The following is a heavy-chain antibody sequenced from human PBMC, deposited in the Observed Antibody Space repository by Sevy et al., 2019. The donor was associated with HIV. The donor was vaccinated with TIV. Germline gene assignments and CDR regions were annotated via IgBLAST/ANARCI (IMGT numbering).Heavy chain of an antibody. CDR3: TTYLGYCRSTSCHYYFDN. CDR2: IRMKANSYAT. V-gene: IGHV3-73*01. J-gene: IGHJ4*02. Sequence: GGSLRLSCAASGFTFSGSALHWVRQASGKGLEWVGRIRMKANSYATAYAASVKGRFTISRDDSKNSAYLQMNSLKTEDTPVYYCTTYLGYCRSTSCHYYFDNWGQGTLVTVSS. CDR1: GFTFSGSA. D-gene: IGHD2-2*03.